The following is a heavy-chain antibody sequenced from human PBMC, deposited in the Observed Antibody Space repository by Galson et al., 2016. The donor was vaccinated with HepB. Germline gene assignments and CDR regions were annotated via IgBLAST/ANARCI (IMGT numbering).Heavy chain of an antibody. D-gene: IGHD5-24*01. CDR2: ISYDAISK. J-gene: IGHJ4*02. CDR1: GFTLSYYS. V-gene: IGHV3-30-3*01. CDR3: ARDPGRAGWLESLDY. Sequence: SLRLSCATSGFTLSYYSMRWVRQAPGKGLEWVALISYDAISKFYADSVKGRFTISRDTSTNTLYLQMNSLRPEDTAVYYCARDPGRAGWLESLDYWGQGTLVTVSS.